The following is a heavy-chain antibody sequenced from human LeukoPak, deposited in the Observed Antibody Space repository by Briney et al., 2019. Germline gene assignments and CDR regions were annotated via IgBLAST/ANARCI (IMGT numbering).Heavy chain of an antibody. D-gene: IGHD2-2*02. Sequence: GGSLRLSCAASGFTFSDYSMNWVRQAPGKGLEDLSYINSDGKTTWYADSVKGRFTISRDNAKNTLYLQMNSLRAEDTAVYYCGRGFSIVPAGIPDYWGQGTLVTVSS. V-gene: IGHV3-48*04. CDR1: GFTFSDYS. CDR2: INSDGKTT. CDR3: GRGFSIVPAGIPDY. J-gene: IGHJ4*02.